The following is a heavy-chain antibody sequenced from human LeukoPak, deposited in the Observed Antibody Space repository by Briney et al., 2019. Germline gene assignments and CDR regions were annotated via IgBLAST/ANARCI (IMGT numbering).Heavy chain of an antibody. CDR3: ARSAGAAVAGYYYYYGMDV. D-gene: IGHD6-19*01. Sequence: GESLKISCKGSGYSFTNYWIGWVRQMPGKGLEWMGIIYPGASDIRYSPSFQGQVTISADKSISTAYLQWSSLKASDTAMYYCARSAGAAVAGYYYYYGMDVWGQGTTVTVSS. CDR2: IYPGASDI. V-gene: IGHV5-51*01. J-gene: IGHJ6*02. CDR1: GYSFTNYW.